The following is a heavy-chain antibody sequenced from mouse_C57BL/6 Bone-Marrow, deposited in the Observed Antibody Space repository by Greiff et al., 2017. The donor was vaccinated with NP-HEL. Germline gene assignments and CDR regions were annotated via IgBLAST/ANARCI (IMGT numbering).Heavy chain of an antibody. CDR3: ARLRYDSWFAY. Sequence: QVQLQQPGAELVRPGSSVKLSCKASGYTFTSYWMDWVKQRPGQGLEWIGNIYPSDSETHYNQKFKDKATWTVDKSSSTAYMQLSSLTSEDSAVYYCARLRYDSWFAYWGQGTLVTVSA. CDR2: IYPSDSET. D-gene: IGHD2-4*01. CDR1: GYTFTSYW. J-gene: IGHJ3*01. V-gene: IGHV1-61*01.